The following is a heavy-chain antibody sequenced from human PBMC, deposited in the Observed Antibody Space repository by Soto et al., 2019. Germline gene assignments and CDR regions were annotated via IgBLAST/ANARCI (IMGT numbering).Heavy chain of an antibody. Sequence: GALRVSSAASGFTCSSSWMHWVREAPGKGLLWVSRINSDGSSTSYGDSVKGRFTISRDNAKNTLYLQMNSLRAEDTAVYYCARRDSSGWYGYYYYGMDVWGQGTTVTVSS. J-gene: IGHJ6*02. CDR2: INSDGSST. CDR3: ARRDSSGWYGYYYYGMDV. V-gene: IGHV3-74*01. D-gene: IGHD6-19*01. CDR1: GFTCSSSW.